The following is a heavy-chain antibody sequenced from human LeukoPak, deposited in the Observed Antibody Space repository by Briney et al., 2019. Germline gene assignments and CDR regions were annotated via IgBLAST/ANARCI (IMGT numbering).Heavy chain of an antibody. D-gene: IGHD3-3*01. CDR3: ARDRRGKSYYDFWSGSHYYYYMDV. Sequence: PSQTLSLTCTVSGDSISSGNYYWSWIRQPAGKGLEWIGRIYTSGSTNYNPSLKSRVTISVDTSKNQFSLKLSSVTAADTAVYYCARDRRGKSYYDFWSGSHYYYYMDVWGKGTTVTVSS. CDR1: GDSISSGNYY. CDR2: IYTSGST. V-gene: IGHV4-61*02. J-gene: IGHJ6*03.